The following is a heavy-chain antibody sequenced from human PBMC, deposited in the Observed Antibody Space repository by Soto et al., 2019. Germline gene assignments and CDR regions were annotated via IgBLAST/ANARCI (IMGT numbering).Heavy chain of an antibody. V-gene: IGHV1-18*01. CDR2: ISAYNGNT. CDR1: GYTFTSYG. Sequence: ASVKVSCKASGYTFTSYGISWVRQAPGQGLEWMGWISAYNGNTNYAQKLQGRVTMTTDTSTSTAYMELRSLRSDDTAVYYCAGGDDYVWGSYRYGVGIDYWDQGTLVTVSS. D-gene: IGHD3-16*02. J-gene: IGHJ4*02. CDR3: AGGDDYVWGSYRYGVGIDY.